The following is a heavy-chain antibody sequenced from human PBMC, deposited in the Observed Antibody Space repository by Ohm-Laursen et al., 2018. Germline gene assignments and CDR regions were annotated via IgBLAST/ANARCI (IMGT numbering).Heavy chain of an antibody. Sequence: TLSLTCTVSGGSISSGGYYWSWIRQHPGKGLEWIGYIYYSGSTYYNPSLKSRVTISVDTSKNQFSLKLSSVTAADTAVYYCARDSRYDFWSGYPSYYYGMDVWGQGTTVTVSS. CDR3: ARDSRYDFWSGYPSYYYGMDV. CDR1: GGSISSGGYY. J-gene: IGHJ6*02. CDR2: IYYSGST. D-gene: IGHD3-3*01. V-gene: IGHV4-31*03.